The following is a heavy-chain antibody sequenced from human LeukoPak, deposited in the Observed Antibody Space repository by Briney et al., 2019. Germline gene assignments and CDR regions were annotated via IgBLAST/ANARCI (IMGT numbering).Heavy chain of an antibody. CDR2: ISGSGRSA. D-gene: IGHD3-22*01. V-gene: IGHV3-23*01. CDR3: AKTSNYYDSSGYVPLDY. CDR1: GFTFSSYA. J-gene: IGHJ4*02. Sequence: GGSLRLSCAASGFTFSSYAMNWVRQAPGKRLEWVSAISGSGRSAYYADSVKGRFTISRDNSKNTLYLQMNSLRAEDTAVYYCAKTSNYYDSSGYVPLDYWGQGTLVTVSS.